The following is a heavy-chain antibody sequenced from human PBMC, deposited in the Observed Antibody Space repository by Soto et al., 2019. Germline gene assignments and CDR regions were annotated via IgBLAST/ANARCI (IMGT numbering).Heavy chain of an antibody. J-gene: IGHJ4*02. Sequence: QVHLVQSGAEVRKPGASVKVSCKGSGYTFTSYGIAWVRQAPGQGLEWMGWISAHNDNTNYVQKVPGRVTVTRDTSTSTAYMELRNLRSDYTAVYYCARGRYGDYWGQGALVTVSS. V-gene: IGHV1-18*01. CDR2: ISAHNDNT. CDR3: ARGRYGDY. CDR1: GYTFTSYG. D-gene: IGHD1-1*01.